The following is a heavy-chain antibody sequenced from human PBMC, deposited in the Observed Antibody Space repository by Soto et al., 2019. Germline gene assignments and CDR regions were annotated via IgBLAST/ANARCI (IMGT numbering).Heavy chain of an antibody. CDR2: ISSSGSTI. CDR3: ARDLGSASNSGYYYYYGMDV. D-gene: IGHD4-4*01. J-gene: IGHJ6*02. V-gene: IGHV3-48*03. CDR1: GFTFSSYE. Sequence: GGSLRLSFAASGFTFSSYEMNWVRQAPGKGLEWVSYISSSGSTIYYADSVKGRFTISRDNAKNSLYLQMNSLRAEDTAVYYCARDLGSASNSGYYYYYGMDVWGQGTTVTVSS.